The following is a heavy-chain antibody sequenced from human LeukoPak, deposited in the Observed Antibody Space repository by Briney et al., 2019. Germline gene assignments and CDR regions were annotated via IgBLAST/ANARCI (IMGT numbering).Heavy chain of an antibody. CDR2: IFYSGST. V-gene: IGHV4-59*08. CDR3: ARSYSVSYSMGY. CDR1: GGSISSYY. D-gene: IGHD1-26*01. Sequence: SETLSLTCTVSGGSISSYYWSWIRLPPGEGLEWIGFIFYSGSTNYNPSLKSRVTISVDTSKNQFSLKLSSVTAADTALYYCARSYSVSYSMGYWGQGTLVTVSS. J-gene: IGHJ4*02.